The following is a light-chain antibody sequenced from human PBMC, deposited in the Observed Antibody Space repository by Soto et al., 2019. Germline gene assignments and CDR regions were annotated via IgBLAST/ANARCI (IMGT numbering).Light chain of an antibody. V-gene: IGKV3-20*01. CDR2: GAS. CDR1: QSVSSSY. J-gene: IGKJ1*01. CDR3: QQYGSSLTTWT. Sequence: EIVLTQSPGTLSLSPGERATLSCRASQSVSSSYLAWYQQKPGQAPRLLIYGASSRAPSIPDRFSGSGSGTDFTLTISRLEPDDFAKYYCQQYGSSLTTWTFGQGTKVEIK.